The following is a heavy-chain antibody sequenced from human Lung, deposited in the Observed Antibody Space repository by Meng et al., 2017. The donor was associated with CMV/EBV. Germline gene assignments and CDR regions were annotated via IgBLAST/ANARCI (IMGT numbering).Heavy chain of an antibody. CDR1: GDNVPSNSAA. CDR3: ARDLNYYDSSGNYYVGWLDP. Sequence: QTXSLTXAISGDNVPSNSAAWNWIRQAPSRGHEWLGRTYHRSKWYNDFAPSVKSRITFNPDTSKNQLSLHLTSVTPEDTAVYYCARDLNYYDSSGNYYVGWLDPWXQGTLVTVSS. J-gene: IGHJ5*02. CDR2: TYHRSKWYN. D-gene: IGHD3-22*01. V-gene: IGHV6-1*01.